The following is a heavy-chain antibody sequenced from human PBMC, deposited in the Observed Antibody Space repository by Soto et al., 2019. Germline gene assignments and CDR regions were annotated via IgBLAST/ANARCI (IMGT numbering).Heavy chain of an antibody. Sequence: ASVKVSCKASGFSFAGYYIHWLRQAPGQGLEWMGWINAHSGGTEYAQKFQGRVTLTRDTSIATAYLTLTSLTSDDTALYYCAKDLTRQLAYWLDPWGQGTQVTVSS. D-gene: IGHD6-6*01. CDR2: INAHSGGT. CDR1: GFSFAGYY. CDR3: AKDLTRQLAYWLDP. V-gene: IGHV1-2*02. J-gene: IGHJ5*02.